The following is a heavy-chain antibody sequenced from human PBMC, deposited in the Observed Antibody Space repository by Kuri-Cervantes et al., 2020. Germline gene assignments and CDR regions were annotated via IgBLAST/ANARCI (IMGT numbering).Heavy chain of an antibody. CDR2: INHSGST. CDR1: GGSISGYY. CDR3: ARGPRWVRSRYNWFDP. V-gene: IGHV4-34*01. D-gene: IGHD1-26*01. Sequence: SETLSLTCTVSGGSISGYYWSWIRQPPGKGLEWIGEINHSGSTNYNPSLKSRVTISVDTSKNQFSLKLSSVTAADTAVYYCARGPRWVRSRYNWFDPWGQGTLVTVSS. J-gene: IGHJ5*02.